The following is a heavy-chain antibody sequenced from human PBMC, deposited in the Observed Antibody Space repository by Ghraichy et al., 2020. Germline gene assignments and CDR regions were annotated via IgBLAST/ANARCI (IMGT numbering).Heavy chain of an antibody. D-gene: IGHD3-10*01. Sequence: GGSLRLSCAASGFTFSSYWMSWVRQAPGKGLEWVANIKQDGSEKYYVDSVKGRFTISRDNAKNSLYLQMNSLRAEDTAVYYCAREGVRYYGSGEVYWGQGTLVTVSS. V-gene: IGHV3-7*03. J-gene: IGHJ4*02. CDR1: GFTFSSYW. CDR2: IKQDGSEK. CDR3: AREGVRYYGSGEVY.